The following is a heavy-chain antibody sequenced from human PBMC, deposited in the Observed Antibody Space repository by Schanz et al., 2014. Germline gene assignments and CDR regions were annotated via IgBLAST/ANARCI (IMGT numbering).Heavy chain of an antibody. J-gene: IGHJ4*02. V-gene: IGHV3-30*03. Sequence: QVQLVESGGGVVQPGRSLRLSCAASGFMFSSYGMHWVRQAPGNGLEWVGDISYDGSKKSYADSVKGRFTISRDNSKNTLYLQMNSLRPEYAAVYYCARGRFGEVSYFDYWGQGTLVTVSS. CDR1: GFMFSSYG. D-gene: IGHD3-10*01. CDR2: ISYDGSKK. CDR3: ARGRFGEVSYFDY.